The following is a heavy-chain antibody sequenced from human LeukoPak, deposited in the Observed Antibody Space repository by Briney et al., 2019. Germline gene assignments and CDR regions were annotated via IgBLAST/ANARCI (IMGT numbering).Heavy chain of an antibody. Sequence: PGGSLRLFCAASGFTFSSYWMSWVRQAPGKAREWVANIKQDGSEKYYVDSVKGRFTISRDNAKNSLYLQMNSLRAEDTAVYYCARDPSVTVTNAFDIWGQGTMVTVSS. CDR2: IKQDGSEK. J-gene: IGHJ3*02. V-gene: IGHV3-7*01. CDR3: ARDPSVTVTNAFDI. D-gene: IGHD4-11*01. CDR1: GFTFSSYW.